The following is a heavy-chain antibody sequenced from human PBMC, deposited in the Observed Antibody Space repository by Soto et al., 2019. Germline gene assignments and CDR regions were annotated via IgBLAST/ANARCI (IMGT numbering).Heavy chain of an antibody. CDR2: IYWDGDE. CDR1: GFPLSTSAEG. CDR3: AHGSCTSADCYPNPYLDY. D-gene: IGHD2-2*01. V-gene: IGHV2-5*02. J-gene: IGHJ4*02. Sequence: QITLKKSVPTLVKPTQPLTLTCTFSGFPLSTSAEGVGWIRQPPVKALEWLALIYWDGDERYSPSLKSRLTITKDTSKNQVVLTMTNMDPADTATYSCAHGSCTSADCYPNPYLDYWGQGILVTVSS.